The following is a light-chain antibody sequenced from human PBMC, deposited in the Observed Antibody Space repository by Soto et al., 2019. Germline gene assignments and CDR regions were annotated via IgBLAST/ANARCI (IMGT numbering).Light chain of an antibody. CDR1: ERISSW. CDR3: QQYSSYYT. Sequence: DIQMTQSPSTVSASVGDRVTITCRASERISSWLAWYQQKPGKAPKLLIYEASSLESGVPLRFSGSGSGTEFTLTISSLQPDDFATYYCQQYSSYYTFGQGTKLEIK. J-gene: IGKJ2*01. V-gene: IGKV1-5*03. CDR2: EAS.